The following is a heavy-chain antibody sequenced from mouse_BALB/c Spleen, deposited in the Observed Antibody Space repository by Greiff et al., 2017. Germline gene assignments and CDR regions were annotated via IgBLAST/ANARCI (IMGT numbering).Heavy chain of an antibody. D-gene: IGHD2-2*01. CDR2: INPSTGYT. J-gene: IGHJ3*01. CDR3: ARSALYGYGVGPFAY. Sequence: VQLQQSGAELATPGASVQMSCKASGYTFTSYWLHWVKQRPGQGLEWIGYINPSTGYTEYNQKFKDKDPLTADKSSSTAYMQLSSLTSEDSAVYYCARSALYGYGVGPFAYWGQGRLDTVCA. V-gene: IGHV1-4*01. CDR1: GYTFTSYW.